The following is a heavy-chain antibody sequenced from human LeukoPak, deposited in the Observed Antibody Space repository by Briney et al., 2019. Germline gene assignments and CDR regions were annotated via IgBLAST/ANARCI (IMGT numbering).Heavy chain of an antibody. V-gene: IGHV4-39*01. J-gene: IGHJ5*02. CDR2: IYYSGST. D-gene: IGHD2-15*01. CDR1: GGSISSSSYY. CDR3: ARPRGVVVVAATMWFDP. Sequence: SEILSLTCTVSGGSISSSSYYWGWIRQPPGKGLEWIGSIYYSGSTYYNPSLKSRVTISVDTSKNQFSLKLSSVTAADTAVYYCARPRGVVVVAATMWFDPWGQGTLVTVSS.